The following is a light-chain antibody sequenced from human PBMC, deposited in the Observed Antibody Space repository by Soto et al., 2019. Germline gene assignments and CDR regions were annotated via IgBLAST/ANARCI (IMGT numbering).Light chain of an antibody. CDR3: QQSYIVPWT. J-gene: IGKJ1*01. V-gene: IGKV1-39*01. Sequence: DIQMSQSPSSLSASVGDRVTITCRASQPVTNYLSWYQQKPGKAPKLFIYAASRLQSGVPSRFSGGGSGTDFTLNISSLLPEDFETYYCQQSYIVPWTVGQGTKVDIK. CDR2: AAS. CDR1: QPVTNY.